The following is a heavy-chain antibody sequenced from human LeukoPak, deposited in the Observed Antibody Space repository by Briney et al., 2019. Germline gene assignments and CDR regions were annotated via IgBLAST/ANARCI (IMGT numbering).Heavy chain of an antibody. CDR1: GFSFSNYG. V-gene: IGHV3-7*01. Sequence: PGGTLRLSCAASGFSFSNYGMSWVRQAPGKGLEWVASIKRDGSEKYYVDSVKGRFTISRDNAKSSLYLQMNSLRAEDTAVYHCVREASGGSKGVSGIFDSWGQGTLVTVSS. CDR2: IKRDGSEK. CDR3: VREASGGSKGVSGIFDS. J-gene: IGHJ3*02. D-gene: IGHD6-13*01.